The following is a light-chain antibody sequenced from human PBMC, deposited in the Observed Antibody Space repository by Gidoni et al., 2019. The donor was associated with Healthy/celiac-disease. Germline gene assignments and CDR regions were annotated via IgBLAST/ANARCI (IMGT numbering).Light chain of an antibody. V-gene: IGKV1-39*01. J-gene: IGKJ1*01. CDR2: AAS. CDR1: QTISTY. Sequence: DIQMTQSPSSLSASVGDRVTITCRASQTISTYLNWYQQRPGEAPKLLVYAASSLQRGVPSRFSATESGTDFTLTINGLQPVDFATYYCQQSYSMPRTFGQGTKVEV. CDR3: QQSYSMPRT.